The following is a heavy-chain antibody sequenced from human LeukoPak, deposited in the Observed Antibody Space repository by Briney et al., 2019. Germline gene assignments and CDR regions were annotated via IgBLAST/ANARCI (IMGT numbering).Heavy chain of an antibody. CDR3: AREVLTGTFDY. J-gene: IGHJ4*02. CDR2: INPSGGST. V-gene: IGHV1-46*01. D-gene: IGHD5/OR15-5a*01. Sequence: GASVKVSCKASGYTFTSYYMHWVRQAPGQGLEWMGIINPSGGSTSYAQKFQGRVTMTRDTSTSTVYMELSSLRSEDSAVYYCAREVLTGTFDYWGQGTLVTVSS. CDR1: GYTFTSYY.